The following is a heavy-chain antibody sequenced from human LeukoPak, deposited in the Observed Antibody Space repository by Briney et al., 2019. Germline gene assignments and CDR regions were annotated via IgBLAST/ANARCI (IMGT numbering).Heavy chain of an antibody. CDR1: GFTFRDYA. J-gene: IGHJ4*02. Sequence: GRSLRLSCAGSGFTFRDYAMHWVRQAPGKGLESVSRISWNSGNIGYADSVKGRFTISRDNAKNSLYLQMNSLRAEDTAVYYCARDHYDYVWGSYRSEGFDYWGQGTLVTVSS. V-gene: IGHV3-9*01. CDR2: ISWNSGNI. D-gene: IGHD3-16*02. CDR3: ARDHYDYVWGSYRSEGFDY.